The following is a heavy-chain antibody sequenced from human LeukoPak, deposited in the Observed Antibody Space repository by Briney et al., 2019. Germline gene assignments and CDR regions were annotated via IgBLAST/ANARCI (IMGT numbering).Heavy chain of an antibody. D-gene: IGHD3-16*02. J-gene: IGHJ4*02. CDR2: IYYSGST. CDR3: ARENYDYVWGSYRPTH. CDR1: GGSISSSSYY. V-gene: IGHV4-39*02. Sequence: PSETLSLTCTVSGGSISSSSYYRGWIRQPPGKGLEWIGSIYYSGSTYYNPSLKSRVTISVDTSKNQFSLKLSSVTAADTAVYYCARENYDYVWGSYRPTHWGQGTLVTVSS.